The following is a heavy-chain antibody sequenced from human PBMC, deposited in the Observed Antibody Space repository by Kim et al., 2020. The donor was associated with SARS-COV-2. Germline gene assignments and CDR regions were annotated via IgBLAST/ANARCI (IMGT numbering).Heavy chain of an antibody. D-gene: IGHD3-3*01. J-gene: IGHJ6*02. CDR2: ISAYNGNT. V-gene: IGHV1-18*04. CDR1: GYTFTSYG. CDR3: ARGRITIFGVEYYYYGMDV. Sequence: ASVKVSCKASGYTFTSYGISWVRQAPGQGLEWMGWISAYNGNTNYAQKLQGRVTMTTDTSTSTAYMELRSLRSEETAVYYCARGRITIFGVEYYYYGMDVWSPETTVTVSS.